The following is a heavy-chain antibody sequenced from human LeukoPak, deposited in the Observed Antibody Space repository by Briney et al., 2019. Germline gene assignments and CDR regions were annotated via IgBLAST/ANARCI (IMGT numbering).Heavy chain of an antibody. Sequence: SETLSLTCTVSGGSISSYYWSWVRQPPGKGLEWIGYIYYSGSTNYNPSLKSRVTMSVDTSKNQFSLKLSSVTAADTAVYYCARGGRRTGSFGYWGQGTLVTVSS. V-gene: IGHV4-59*12. D-gene: IGHD3-10*01. CDR3: ARGGRRTGSFGY. CDR1: GGSISSYY. J-gene: IGHJ4*02. CDR2: IYYSGST.